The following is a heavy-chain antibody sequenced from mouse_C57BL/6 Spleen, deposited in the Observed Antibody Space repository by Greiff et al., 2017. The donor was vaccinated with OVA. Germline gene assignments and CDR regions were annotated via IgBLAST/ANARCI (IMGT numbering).Heavy chain of an antibody. D-gene: IGHD4-1*01. J-gene: IGHJ1*03. Sequence: EVKLMESGEGLVKPGGSLKLSCAASGFTFSSYAMSWVRRTPEKRLEWVAYISSGGDYIYYADTVKGRFTISRDNARNTLYLQMSSLKSEDTAMYYCTRDRKTGTGGYFDVWGTGTTVTVSS. CDR3: TRDRKTGTGGYFDV. CDR2: ISSGGDYI. V-gene: IGHV5-9-1*02. CDR1: GFTFSSYA.